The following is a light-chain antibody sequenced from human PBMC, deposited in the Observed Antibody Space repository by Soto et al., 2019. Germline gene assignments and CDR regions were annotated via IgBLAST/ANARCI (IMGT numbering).Light chain of an antibody. V-gene: IGLV2-11*01. CDR2: DVT. J-gene: IGLJ1*01. Sequence: QSVLTQPRSVSGSPGQSVTISCTGTSIDVGDYVSWYQQHPGKAPKVMIYDVTQRPSGVPDRFSGSKSGNTASLTVSGLQAEDEADYYCCSHAGSSTYVFGTGTRSPS. CDR1: SIDVGDY. CDR3: CSHAGSSTYV.